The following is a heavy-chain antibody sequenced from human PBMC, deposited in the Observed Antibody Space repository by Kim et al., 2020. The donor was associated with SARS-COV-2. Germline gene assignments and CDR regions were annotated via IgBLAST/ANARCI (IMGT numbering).Heavy chain of an antibody. CDR1: GGSFSGYY. D-gene: IGHD6-19*01. CDR3: ARDGGRYSSGWYGY. CDR2: INHSGST. J-gene: IGHJ4*02. V-gene: IGHV4-34*01. Sequence: SETLSLTCAVYGGSFSGYYWSWIRQPPGKGLEWIGAINHSGSTNYNPSLKSRVTISVDTSKNQFSLKLSSVTAADTAVYYCARDGGRYSSGWYGYWGQGTLVTVSS.